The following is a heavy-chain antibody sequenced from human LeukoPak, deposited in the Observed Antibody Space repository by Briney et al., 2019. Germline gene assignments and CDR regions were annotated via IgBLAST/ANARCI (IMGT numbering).Heavy chain of an antibody. Sequence: GGSLRLSCAASGFTFSSYSINWVRQAPGKGLEWVSSISSSSSYIYYADSVKGRFTISRDNAKNSLYLQMNSLRAEDTAVYYCARDTDDYYDSSGYQNLDYWGQGTLVTVSS. V-gene: IGHV3-21*01. J-gene: IGHJ4*02. CDR1: GFTFSSYS. CDR3: ARDTDDYYDSSGYQNLDY. D-gene: IGHD3-22*01. CDR2: ISSSSSYI.